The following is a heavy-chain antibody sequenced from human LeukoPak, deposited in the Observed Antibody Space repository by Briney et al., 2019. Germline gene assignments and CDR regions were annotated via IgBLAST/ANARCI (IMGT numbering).Heavy chain of an antibody. D-gene: IGHD1-14*01. CDR2: ISPTGTDR. CDR3: ATETIGRHYDY. J-gene: IGHJ4*02. CDR1: GFTFSSCG. Sequence: GGSLRLSCAASGFTFSSCGFNWVRQAPGKGLEWVSSISPTGTDRYYADSVRGRFTNSRDNAKNSMYLQMDSLRDEDAAVYYCATETIGRHYDYWGQGTLLTVSS. V-gene: IGHV3-21*01.